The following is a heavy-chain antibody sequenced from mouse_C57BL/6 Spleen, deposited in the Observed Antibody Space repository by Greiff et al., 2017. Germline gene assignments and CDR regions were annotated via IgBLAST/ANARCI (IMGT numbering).Heavy chain of an antibody. J-gene: IGHJ4*01. D-gene: IGHD2-10*01. V-gene: IGHV1-18*01. CDR1: GYTFTDYN. CDR3: ARVLLPFYYAMDY. Sequence: VQLQQSGPELVKPGASVKISCKASGYTFTDYNMAWVKQSHGKSLEWIGAINPNNGGTIYNQKFKGEATLTVDKSSSTAYMELRSLTSEDTAVYYCARVLLPFYYAMDYWGQGTSVTVSS. CDR2: INPNNGGT.